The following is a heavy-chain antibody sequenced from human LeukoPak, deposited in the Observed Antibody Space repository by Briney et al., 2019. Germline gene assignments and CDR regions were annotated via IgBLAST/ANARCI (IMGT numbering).Heavy chain of an antibody. CDR2: IYYSGST. J-gene: IGHJ4*02. V-gene: IGHV4-39*01. D-gene: IGHD6-19*01. CDR1: GGSISRSSYY. Sequence: SETLSLTCTVSGGSISRSSYYWGWIRQPPGKGLEWIGSIYYSGSTYYNPSLKSRVTISVDTSKNQFSLKLSSVTAADTAVYYCARRIAVAGNFDYWGQGTLVTVSS. CDR3: ARRIAVAGNFDY.